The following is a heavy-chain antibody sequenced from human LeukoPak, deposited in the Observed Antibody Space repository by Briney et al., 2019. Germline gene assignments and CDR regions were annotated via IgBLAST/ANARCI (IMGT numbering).Heavy chain of an antibody. J-gene: IGHJ6*02. D-gene: IGHD3-10*01. Sequence: GRSLRLSCAASGFTFSSYAMHWVHQAPGKGLEWVAVISYDGSNKYYADSVKGRFTISRDNSKNTLYLQMNSLRAEDTAVYYCARYYGSGSFQDGMDVWGQGTTVTVSS. CDR3: ARYYGSGSFQDGMDV. CDR2: ISYDGSNK. CDR1: GFTFSSYA. V-gene: IGHV3-30-3*01.